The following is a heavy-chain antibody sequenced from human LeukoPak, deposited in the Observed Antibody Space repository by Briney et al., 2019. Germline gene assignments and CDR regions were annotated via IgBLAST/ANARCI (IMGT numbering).Heavy chain of an antibody. D-gene: IGHD3-10*01. CDR1: GFTFSSYA. Sequence: PGRSLRLSCAASGFTFSSYAMHWVRQAPGKGLEWVAVISYNGSNKYYADSVKGRFTISRDNSKNTLYLQMNSLRAGDTAVYYCARDSGMDVWGQGTTVTVSS. V-gene: IGHV3-30-3*01. CDR3: ARDSGMDV. CDR2: ISYNGSNK. J-gene: IGHJ6*02.